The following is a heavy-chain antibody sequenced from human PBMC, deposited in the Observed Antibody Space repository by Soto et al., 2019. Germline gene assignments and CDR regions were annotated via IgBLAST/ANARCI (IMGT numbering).Heavy chain of an antibody. J-gene: IGHJ4*02. CDR3: AKDEGTMVRGVIITFDY. D-gene: IGHD3-10*01. CDR2: ISGSGGST. V-gene: IGHV3-23*01. CDR1: GFTFSSYA. Sequence: GGSLRLSCAASGFTFSSYAMSWVRQAPGKGLEWVSAISGSGGSTYYADSVKGRFTISRDNSKNTLYLQMNSLRAEDTAVYYCAKDEGTMVRGVIITFDYWGQGTLVTVSS.